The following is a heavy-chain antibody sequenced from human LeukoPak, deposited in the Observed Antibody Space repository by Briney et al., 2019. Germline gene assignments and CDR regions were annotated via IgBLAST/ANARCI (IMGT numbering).Heavy chain of an antibody. Sequence: GGSLRLSCAASGFTFSDHAMSWVRQAPGKGLEWVSAIRGTGTTTFYAASVKGRFTISGDISKNTADLQMNSLRAEDTAVYYCAKVSWLGTLPSYHFDSWGQGTQVTVSS. CDR1: GFTFSDHA. V-gene: IGHV3-23*01. CDR2: IRGTGTTT. CDR3: AKVSWLGTLPSYHFDS. D-gene: IGHD6-19*01. J-gene: IGHJ4*02.